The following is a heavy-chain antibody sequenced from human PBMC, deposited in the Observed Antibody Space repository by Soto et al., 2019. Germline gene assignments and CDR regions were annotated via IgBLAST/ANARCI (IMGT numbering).Heavy chain of an antibody. V-gene: IGHV4-31*02. CDR2: IYYSGDT. D-gene: IGHD1-26*01. CDR3: ARGLITGSQYSGGWYYFDS. CDR1: GGSISSGPHY. Sequence: PSETLSLTCTVSGGSISSGPHYWSWMRQQPGKGLEWIAYIYYSGDTYYNPSLKSRVTISVDPSENQFSLGLTSVTAADTAVYYCARGLITGSQYSGGWYYFDSWGQGTQVTVSS. J-gene: IGHJ4*02.